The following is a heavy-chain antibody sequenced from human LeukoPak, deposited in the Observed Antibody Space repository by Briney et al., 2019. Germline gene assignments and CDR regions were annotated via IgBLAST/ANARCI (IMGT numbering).Heavy chain of an antibody. V-gene: IGHV1-69*05. D-gene: IGHD3-10*01. CDR3: ASDRGPSGSYPQNAYYYYYYMDV. Sequence: VASVKVSCKASGGTFSSYAISWVRQAPGQGLEWMGGIIPIFGTANYAQKFQGRVTITTDESTSTAYMELSSLRSEDTAVYYCASDRGPSGSYPQNAYYYYYYMDVWGKGTTVTVSS. CDR2: IIPIFGTA. CDR1: GGTFSSYA. J-gene: IGHJ6*03.